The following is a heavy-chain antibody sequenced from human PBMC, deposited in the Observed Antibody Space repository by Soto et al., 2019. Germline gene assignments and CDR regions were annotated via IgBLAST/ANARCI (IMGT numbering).Heavy chain of an antibody. D-gene: IGHD3-22*01. CDR2: IWYDGSNT. CDR3: ARVEYYYDSSGYYEDY. J-gene: IGHJ4*02. CDR1: GFTFNSYA. Sequence: GGSLRLSCAASGFTFNSYAMHWVRQAPGKGLEWVGVIWYDGSNTFYAESVKGRFTISRDNSKNTVYLQMNSLRAEDTAVYYCARVEYYYDSSGYYEDYWGQGTLVTVSS. V-gene: IGHV3-33*01.